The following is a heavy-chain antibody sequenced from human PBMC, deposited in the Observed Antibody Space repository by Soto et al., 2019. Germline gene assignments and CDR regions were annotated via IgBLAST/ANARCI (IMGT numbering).Heavy chain of an antibody. CDR3: ARRDYDILTGYSWRYFDL. D-gene: IGHD3-9*01. CDR2: IYYSGST. J-gene: IGHJ2*01. CDR1: GGSISSSIYY. V-gene: IGHV4-39*01. Sequence: SETLSLTCTVSGGSISSSIYYWGWIRHPPGKGLEWIGSIYYSGSTYYNPSLKSRVTISVDTSKNQFSLKLSSVTAADTAVYYCARRDYDILTGYSWRYFDLWGRGTLVTVSS.